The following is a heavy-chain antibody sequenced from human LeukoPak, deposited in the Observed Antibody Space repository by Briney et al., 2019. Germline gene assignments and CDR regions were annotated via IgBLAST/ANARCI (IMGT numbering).Heavy chain of an antibody. CDR1: GGTFSSYA. Sequence: SVKVSCKASGGTFSSYAISWVRQAPGQGLEWMGGIIPIFGTANYAQKFQGRVTITADESTSTAYMELSSLRSEDTAVYYCARDKSAAAGPTHLYYLDYWGQGTLVTVSS. J-gene: IGHJ4*02. D-gene: IGHD6-13*01. V-gene: IGHV1-69*01. CDR2: IIPIFGTA. CDR3: ARDKSAAAGPTHLYYLDY.